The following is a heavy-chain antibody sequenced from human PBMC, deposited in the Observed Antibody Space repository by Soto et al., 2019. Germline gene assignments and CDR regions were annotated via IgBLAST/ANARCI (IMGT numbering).Heavy chain of an antibody. CDR3: AREFEGPDCSSTSCTRYYGMDV. D-gene: IGHD2-2*01. CDR1: GFTFSSYW. V-gene: IGHV3-74*01. Sequence: GGSLRLSCAASGFTFSSYWMHWVRQAPGKGLVWVSRINSDGSSTSYADSVKGRFTISRDNAKNTLYLQMNSLRAEDTAVYYRAREFEGPDCSSTSCTRYYGMDVWGQGTTVTVSS. J-gene: IGHJ6*02. CDR2: INSDGSST.